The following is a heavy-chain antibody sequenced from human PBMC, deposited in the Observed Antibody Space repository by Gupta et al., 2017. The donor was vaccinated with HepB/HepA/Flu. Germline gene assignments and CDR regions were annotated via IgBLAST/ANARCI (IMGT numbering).Heavy chain of an antibody. D-gene: IGHD1-20*01. CDR2: ISSSSSYI. J-gene: IGHJ4*02. V-gene: IGHV3-21*01. Sequence: EVQLVESGGGLVKPGGSLRLSCAASGFTFSSYSMNWVRQAPGKGLEWVSSISSSSSYIYYADSVKGRFTISRDNAKNSLYLQMISLRAEDTAVYYCARDLSSPKAGITGTIDYWGQGTLVAVSS. CDR3: ARDLSSPKAGITGTIDY. CDR1: GFTFSSYS.